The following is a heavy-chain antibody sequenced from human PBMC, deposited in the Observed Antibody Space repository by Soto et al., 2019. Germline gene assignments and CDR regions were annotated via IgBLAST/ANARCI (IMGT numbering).Heavy chain of an antibody. V-gene: IGHV4-34*01. J-gene: IGHJ6*02. CDR3: ASWLAGYCSSTSCAYGMDI. D-gene: IGHD2-2*01. CDR2: INHSGST. Sequence: PSETLSLTCAVYGGSFSGYYWSWIRQPPGKGLEWIGEINHSGSTSYNPSLKSRVTISVDTSKNQFSLKLSSVTAADTAVYYCASWLAGYCSSTSCAYGMDIWGQGTTVTVSS. CDR1: GGSFSGYY.